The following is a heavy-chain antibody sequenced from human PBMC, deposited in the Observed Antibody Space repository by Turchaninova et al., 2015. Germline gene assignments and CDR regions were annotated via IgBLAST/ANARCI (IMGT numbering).Heavy chain of an antibody. CDR1: GGSFCGFY. V-gene: IGHV4-34*01. CDR3: ARGYRLDY. Sequence: VQLQQWGAGLLKPSATLSLTCAVYGGSFCGFYWPCIRKPPGKGLEWIGEINHSGSTNYNPSLKSRVTISVDTSKSQFSLKVTSVTAADTAVYYCARGYRLDYWGLGTLATVSS. CDR2: INHSGST. J-gene: IGHJ4*02.